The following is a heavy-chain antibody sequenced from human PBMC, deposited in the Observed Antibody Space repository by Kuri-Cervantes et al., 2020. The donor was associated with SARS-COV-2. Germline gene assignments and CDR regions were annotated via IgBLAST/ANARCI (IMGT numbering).Heavy chain of an antibody. CDR3: TRDSSSWYRNWFDP. CDR2: IRSKANSYAT. V-gene: IGHV3-73*01. Sequence: GGSLRLSCAASGFTFSGSAIHWVRQASGKGLEWVGRIRSKANSYATAYAASVKGRFTISRDDSKNTAYLQMNSLKTEDTAVYYCTRDSSSWYRNWFDPWGQGTLVTVSS. CDR1: GFTFSGSA. D-gene: IGHD6-13*01. J-gene: IGHJ5*02.